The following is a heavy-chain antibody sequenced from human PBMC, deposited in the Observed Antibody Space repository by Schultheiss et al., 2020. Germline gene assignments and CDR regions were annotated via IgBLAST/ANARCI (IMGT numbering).Heavy chain of an antibody. CDR3: AREAQSGFFGELLPYYYYMDV. D-gene: IGHD3-10*01. Sequence: GGSLRLSCAASGFTFSSYSMNWVRQAPGKGLEWVSSISSSSSYIYYADSVKGRFTISRDNAKNSLYLQMNSLRAEDTAVYYCAREAQSGFFGELLPYYYYMDVWGKGTTVTVSS. CDR1: GFTFSSYS. J-gene: IGHJ6*03. V-gene: IGHV3-21*01. CDR2: ISSSSSYI.